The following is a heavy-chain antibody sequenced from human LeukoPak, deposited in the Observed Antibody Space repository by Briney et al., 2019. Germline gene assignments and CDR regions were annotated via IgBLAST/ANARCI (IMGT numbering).Heavy chain of an antibody. J-gene: IGHJ6*03. CDR2: ISGSGGST. V-gene: IGHV3-23*01. CDR3: AKEGYDILTGYYFHMDV. CDR1: GFTFSSYA. D-gene: IGHD3-9*01. Sequence: GGSLRLSCAASGFTFSSYAMSWVRQAPGKGLEWVSAISGSGGSTYYADSVKGRFTISRDNSKNTLYLQMNSLRAEDTAVYYCAKEGYDILTGYYFHMDVWGKGTTVTVSS.